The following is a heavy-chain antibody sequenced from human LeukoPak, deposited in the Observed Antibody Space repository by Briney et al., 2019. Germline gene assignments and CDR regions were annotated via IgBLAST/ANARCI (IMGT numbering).Heavy chain of an antibody. Sequence: ASVKVSCKASGYTFTSYGISWVRQAPGQGLEWMGWISAYNGNTNYAQKLQGRVTMTTDTPTSTAYMELRSLRSDDTAVYYCARDADTVRDRGYCSSTSCHGYWFDPWGQGTLVTVSS. CDR1: GYTFTSYG. CDR3: ARDADTVRDRGYCSSTSCHGYWFDP. CDR2: ISAYNGNT. D-gene: IGHD2-2*01. J-gene: IGHJ5*02. V-gene: IGHV1-18*01.